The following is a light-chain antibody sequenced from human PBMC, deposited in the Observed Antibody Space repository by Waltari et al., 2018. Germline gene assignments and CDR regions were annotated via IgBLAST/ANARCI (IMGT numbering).Light chain of an antibody. CDR3: RSYTTSDTYV. CDR1: SSDVGRYDY. V-gene: IGLV2-14*03. CDR2: DVT. Sequence: SALPQPASVSGSPGQSISISCTGTSSDVGRYDYVSWYQQPPDKAPKLLIYDVTQRPSGISHRFSGSKSGYTASLTISGLQSEDEADYYCRSYTTSDTYVFGSGTRVTVL. J-gene: IGLJ1*01.